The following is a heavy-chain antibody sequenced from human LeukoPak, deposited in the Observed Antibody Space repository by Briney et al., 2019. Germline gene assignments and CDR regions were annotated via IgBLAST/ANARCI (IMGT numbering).Heavy chain of an antibody. V-gene: IGHV3-23*01. D-gene: IGHD6-19*01. Sequence: GGSLRLSCAASGFTFNSYAMTWVRQAPGKGLEWVSHVSGSGGITYYADSVKGRFTISRDNSKNTLYLQMNSLRAEDTAVYYCAKTTAGNSSGRYPGWPVDYWGQGTLDTVSS. CDR3: AKTTAGNSSGRYPGWPVDY. CDR1: GFTFNSYA. J-gene: IGHJ4*02. CDR2: VSGSGGIT.